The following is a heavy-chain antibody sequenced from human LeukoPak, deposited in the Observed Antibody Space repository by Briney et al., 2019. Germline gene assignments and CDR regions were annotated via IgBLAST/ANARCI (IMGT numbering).Heavy chain of an antibody. D-gene: IGHD4-17*01. V-gene: IGHV4-39*01. Sequence: SETLSLTCTVSGGSISNSYYWGWIRQPPGKGLEWIGSIYYSGSTYYNPSLKSRVTTSVDTSKNQFSLKLSSVTAADTAVYYCARHQGNYGDYYYYMDVWGKGTTVTVSS. J-gene: IGHJ6*03. CDR2: IYYSGST. CDR1: GGSISNSYY. CDR3: ARHQGNYGDYYYYMDV.